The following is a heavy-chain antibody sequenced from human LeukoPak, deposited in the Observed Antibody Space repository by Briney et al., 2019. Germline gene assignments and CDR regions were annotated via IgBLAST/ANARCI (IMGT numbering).Heavy chain of an antibody. CDR2: IYYSGST. Sequence: SETLSLTCTVSGGSISSYYWSWIRQPPGKGLEWIGYIYYSGSTNYNPSLKSRVTISVDTSKNRFSLKLSSVTAADTAVYYCARLFSGSSKDGYFDYWGQGALVTVSS. D-gene: IGHD6-6*01. V-gene: IGHV4-59*08. CDR1: GGSISSYY. CDR3: ARLFSGSSKDGYFDY. J-gene: IGHJ4*02.